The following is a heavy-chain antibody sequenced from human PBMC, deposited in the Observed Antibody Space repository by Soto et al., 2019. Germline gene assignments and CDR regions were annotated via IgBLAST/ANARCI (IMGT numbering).Heavy chain of an antibody. D-gene: IGHD6-13*01. Sequence: QVQLVQSGAEVKKPGASVKVSCKASGYTFTSYAIHWVRQAPGQRLEGMGWINAGNGNTKYSQKFQGRVTITRDTSASTAYMELSSLRSEDTAVYYCARVRSAAAAFDYWGQGTLVTVSS. CDR1: GYTFTSYA. CDR2: INAGNGNT. V-gene: IGHV1-3*01. J-gene: IGHJ4*02. CDR3: ARVRSAAAAFDY.